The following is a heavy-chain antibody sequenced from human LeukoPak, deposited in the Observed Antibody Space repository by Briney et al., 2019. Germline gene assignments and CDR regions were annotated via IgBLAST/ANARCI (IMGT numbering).Heavy chain of an antibody. J-gene: IGHJ3*02. V-gene: IGHV3-30*04. CDR3: ARDLVSGYSYGAREAFDI. Sequence: GRSLRLSCAASGFTFSSYAMHWVRQAPGKGLEWVAVISYDGSNKYYADSVKGRFTISGDNSKNTLYLQMNSLRAEGTAVYYCARDLVSGYSYGAREAFDIWGQGTMVTVSS. CDR1: GFTFSSYA. CDR2: ISYDGSNK. D-gene: IGHD5-18*01.